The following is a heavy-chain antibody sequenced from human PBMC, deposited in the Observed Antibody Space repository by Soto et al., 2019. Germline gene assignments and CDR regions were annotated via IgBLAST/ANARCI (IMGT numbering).Heavy chain of an antibody. CDR1: GYTFTNYD. D-gene: IGHD3-16*01. CDR2: MNPHTGDT. J-gene: IGHJ4*02. Sequence: QVQLVQSGAEVKKPGASVKVSCQTPGYTFTNYDINWVRQATGRGLEWMGWMNPHTGDTGYAQKFQGRVTMTTSSSISTAYMELSSLRSDDTAVYYCARGGDFDFWGQGTLVTVSS. CDR3: ARGGDFDF. V-gene: IGHV1-8*01.